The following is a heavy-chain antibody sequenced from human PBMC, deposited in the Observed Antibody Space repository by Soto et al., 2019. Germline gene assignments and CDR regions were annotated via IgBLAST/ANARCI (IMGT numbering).Heavy chain of an antibody. D-gene: IGHD2-8*02. CDR3: VRDLYWAFDY. Sequence: GGSLRLSCAASGFTFSSFSMNWVRQAPGKGLEWVSFIDTSGGTVVYADSVKGRFSISRDNAKNSLYLQMISLRDEDTSVYYCVRDLYWAFDYWGLGTLVTVSS. CDR2: IDTSGGTV. CDR1: GFTFSSFS. J-gene: IGHJ4*02. V-gene: IGHV3-48*02.